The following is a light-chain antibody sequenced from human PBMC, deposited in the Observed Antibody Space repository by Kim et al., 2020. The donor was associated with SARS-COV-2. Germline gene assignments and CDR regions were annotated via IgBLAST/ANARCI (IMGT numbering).Light chain of an antibody. J-gene: IGKJ4*01. V-gene: IGKV1-39*01. CDR2: LTS. CDR3: QQSDITPLT. Sequence: ASVRARVTITSRANQTINNSLNWYQQKRGTDPKRLIYLTSTLQSGGPSRFSGSGSGTDFTLTIRSLQPEDFAIYICQQSDITPLTFGGGTKVDIK. CDR1: QTINNS.